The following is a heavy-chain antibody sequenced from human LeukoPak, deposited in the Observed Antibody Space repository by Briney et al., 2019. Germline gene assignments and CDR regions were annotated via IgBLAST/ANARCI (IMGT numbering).Heavy chain of an antibody. CDR2: ISTSGSTI. J-gene: IGHJ4*02. D-gene: IGHD6-19*01. Sequence: GGSLRLSCAASRFIFSDYYMSWIRQAPGKGLEWVSDISTSGSTIYYAESVRGRFTISRDNAKNSLYLQMNSLRVEDTAVYYCAREGGDSSGWYDFDYWGQGTLVTVSS. V-gene: IGHV3-11*04. CDR3: AREGGDSSGWYDFDY. CDR1: RFIFSDYY.